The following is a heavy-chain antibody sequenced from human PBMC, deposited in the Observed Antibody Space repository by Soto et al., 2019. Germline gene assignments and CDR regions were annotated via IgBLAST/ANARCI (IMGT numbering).Heavy chain of an antibody. Sequence: QVQLVQSGAEVKKPGSSVKVSCKASGGTFSSYTISWVRQAPGQGLERMGRIIPILGIANYAQKFQGRVTITADKSTSTAYMELSSLRSEDTAVYYCASITMVRGVIFAGMDVWGQGTTVTVSS. CDR3: ASITMVRGVIFAGMDV. J-gene: IGHJ6*02. CDR1: GGTFSSYT. V-gene: IGHV1-69*02. D-gene: IGHD3-10*01. CDR2: IIPILGIA.